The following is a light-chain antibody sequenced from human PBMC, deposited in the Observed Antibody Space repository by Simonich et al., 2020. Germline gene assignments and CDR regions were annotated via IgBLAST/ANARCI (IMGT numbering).Light chain of an antibody. CDR2: DAS. CDR3: QQYYSTPWT. J-gene: IGKJ1*01. Sequence: EIVLTQSPATLSLSPGERATLSCRALQSVSSYLAWYQQKPGQAPRLLISDASNRATVSPARFRGSGAGTDFTLTVSSLQAEDVAFYYCQQYYSTPWTFGQGTKVEIK. V-gene: IGKV3-11*01. CDR1: QSVSSY.